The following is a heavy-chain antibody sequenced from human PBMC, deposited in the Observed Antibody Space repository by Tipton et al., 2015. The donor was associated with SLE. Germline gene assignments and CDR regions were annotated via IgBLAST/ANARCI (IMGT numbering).Heavy chain of an antibody. CDR3: ARDRYHLAPNAFDI. J-gene: IGHJ3*02. D-gene: IGHD2-2*01. Sequence: QLVQSGAEVKKPGASVKVSCKASGYIFTDYYIHWVRQAPGQGPEWIGWINLNSGGTNYAPKFQGRVTMTSDTSISTAYMELTRLRSDDTAVYYCARDRYHLAPNAFDIWGQGTMVTVSS. V-gene: IGHV1-2*02. CDR1: GYIFTDYY. CDR2: INLNSGGT.